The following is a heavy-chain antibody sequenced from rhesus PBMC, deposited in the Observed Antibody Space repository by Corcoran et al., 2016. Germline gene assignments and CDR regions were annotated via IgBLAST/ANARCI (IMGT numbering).Heavy chain of an antibody. Sequence: QVQLQESGPGLVKPSEPLSLTCAVPGYSISSGYSWRWIRQPPGKGLARLGSNYGSGGSNYLNPSLKSRVTLSVDTSKDQFSLKLSSVTAADTAVYYCARVGSSWSEWDTVGTEWYFDLWGPGTPITISS. CDR3: ARVGSSWSEWDTVGTEWYFDL. CDR2: NYGSGGSN. D-gene: IGHD5-42*01. J-gene: IGHJ2*01. CDR1: GYSISSGYS. V-gene: IGHV4S14*01.